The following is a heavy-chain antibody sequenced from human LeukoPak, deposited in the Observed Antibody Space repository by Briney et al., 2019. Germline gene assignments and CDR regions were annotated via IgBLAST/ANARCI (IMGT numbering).Heavy chain of an antibody. CDR3: ARGTRGSYLSDC. Sequence: SETLSLTCAVSGGSFSSGGCYWIRFRQHPGQGLEWIRYSYYSGSPYYTPSLKSRASISIDTSKNQFSLKLSSVTAADTAVYYCARGTRGSYLSDCWGQRTLVTVSS. CDR2: SYYSGSP. J-gene: IGHJ4*02. D-gene: IGHD1-26*01. CDR1: GGSFSSGGCY. V-gene: IGHV4-31*11.